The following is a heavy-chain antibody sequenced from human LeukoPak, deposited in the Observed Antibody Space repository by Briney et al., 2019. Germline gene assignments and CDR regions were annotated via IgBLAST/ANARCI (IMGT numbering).Heavy chain of an antibody. D-gene: IGHD6-19*01. Sequence: SVKVSCKASGGTFSSYAISWVRQAPGQGLEWMGGIIPIFATANYAQKFQGRVTITADKSTSTAYMELSSLRSEDTAVYYCVRVAVATLDYWGQGTLVTVSS. CDR3: VRVAVATLDY. J-gene: IGHJ4*02. CDR1: GGTFSSYA. V-gene: IGHV1-69*06. CDR2: IIPIFATA.